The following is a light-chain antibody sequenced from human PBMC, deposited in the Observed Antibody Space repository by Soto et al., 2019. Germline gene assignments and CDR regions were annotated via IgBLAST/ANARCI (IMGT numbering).Light chain of an antibody. CDR3: MQGTHWPIT. CDR1: QSLVHSDGIAY. Sequence: DVVMTQSPLSLPVTLGQPASISCRSNQSLVHSDGIAYFSWFQQRPGRSPRRLIYKVSNRDSGVPARFSGSGSCTDFALKISRVDAEDVGVYYCMQGTHWPITFGQGTRLEIK. J-gene: IGKJ5*01. CDR2: KVS. V-gene: IGKV2-30*02.